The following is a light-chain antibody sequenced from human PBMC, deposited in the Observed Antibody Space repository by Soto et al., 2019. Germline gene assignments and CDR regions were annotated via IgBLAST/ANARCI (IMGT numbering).Light chain of an antibody. Sequence: EIVLTQSPGTLSLSPGERATLSCRASQSVRRSYLAWYQQKPGQAPRLLIYGASTLDTGFPDRFSASGSGTDFTLTISRLEHEDLAVYHCQQYGSSPPTFGPGTKVDIK. CDR2: GAS. J-gene: IGKJ3*01. V-gene: IGKV3-20*01. CDR3: QQYGSSPPT. CDR1: QSVRRSY.